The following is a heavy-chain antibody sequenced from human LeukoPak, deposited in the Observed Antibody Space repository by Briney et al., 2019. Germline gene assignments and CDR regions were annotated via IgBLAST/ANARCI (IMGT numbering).Heavy chain of an antibody. J-gene: IGHJ4*02. CDR1: GCSFRSYA. V-gene: IGHV3-23*01. CDR3: ATAAGADFFDY. CDR2: ISGSGGTT. D-gene: IGHD3-3*01. Sequence: AGGSLRLSCAASGCSFRSYAMSWVRQAPGMGLEWVSAISGSGGTTDYADSVKGRFTISRDNSKNTLYLQMNSLRAEDTAVYYCATAAGADFFDYWGQGTLVTVSS.